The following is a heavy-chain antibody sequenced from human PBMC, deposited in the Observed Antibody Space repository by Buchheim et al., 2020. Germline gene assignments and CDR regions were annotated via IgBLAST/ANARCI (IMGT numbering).Heavy chain of an antibody. D-gene: IGHD2-8*01. CDR3: ARDLGQGYCTNGVCSIDY. CDR1: GYTFTSYD. V-gene: IGHV1-69*09. Sequence: QVQLVQSGAEVKKPGASVKVSCKASGYTFTSYDINWVRQATGQGLEWMGRIIPILGIANYAQKFQGRVTITADKSTSTAYMELSSLRSEDTAVYYCARDLGQGYCTNGVCSIDYWGQGTL. J-gene: IGHJ4*02. CDR2: IIPILGIA.